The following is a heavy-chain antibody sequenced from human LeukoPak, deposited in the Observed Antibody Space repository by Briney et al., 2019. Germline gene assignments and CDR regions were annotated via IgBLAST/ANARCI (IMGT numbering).Heavy chain of an antibody. CDR2: ISGSSVYI. CDR1: GFTFSSYS. V-gene: IGHV3-21*01. D-gene: IGHD3-10*01. CDR3: ARGEYGSGSYHIDY. Sequence: GGSLRLSCAASGFTFSSYSMNWVRQAPGKGLEWASFISGSSVYIYYADSVKGRFTISRDNAKNSLYLQMNSLRAEDTAVYYCARGEYGSGSYHIDYWGQGTLVTVSS. J-gene: IGHJ4*02.